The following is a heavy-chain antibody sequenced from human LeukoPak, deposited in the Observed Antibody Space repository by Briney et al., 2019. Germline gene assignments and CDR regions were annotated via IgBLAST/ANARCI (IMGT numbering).Heavy chain of an antibody. D-gene: IGHD3-10*01. CDR1: GDTFTGYY. CDR2: INPNSSGT. J-gene: IGHJ5*02. V-gene: IGHV1-2*02. Sequence: ASVRVSCVASGDTFTGYYMHWGRQAPGQGREWGGWINPNSSGTNYAQKFQGRVTMTSDTSISTAYMALSRLRSDHTAVYYCARAYRVVRGHYWFDPWGQGTQVIVSP. CDR3: ARAYRVVRGHYWFDP.